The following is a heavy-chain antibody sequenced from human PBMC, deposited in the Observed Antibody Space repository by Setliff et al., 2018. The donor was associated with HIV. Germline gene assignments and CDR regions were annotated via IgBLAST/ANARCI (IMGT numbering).Heavy chain of an antibody. CDR3: ARRTGTPNYYYYYVDV. D-gene: IGHD1-7*01. CDR1: GYTFTSYY. V-gene: IGHV1-46*03. Sequence: GASVKVSCKASGYTFTSYYLHWVRQAPGQGLEWMGIINPSGGSTSYAQKFQDRITMTSDTSTSTVYMELSSLRSDDTAMYYCARRTGTPNYYYYYVDVWGNGTTVTVSS. CDR2: INPSGGST. J-gene: IGHJ6*03.